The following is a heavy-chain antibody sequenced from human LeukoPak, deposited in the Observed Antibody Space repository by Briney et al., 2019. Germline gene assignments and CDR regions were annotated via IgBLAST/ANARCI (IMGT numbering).Heavy chain of an antibody. V-gene: IGHV4-4*09. CDR1: GGSISSYY. CDR3: ARRATMLAGGYFDY. CDR2: IYASGST. D-gene: IGHD5-12*01. J-gene: IGHJ4*02. Sequence: PSETLSLTCTVSGGSISSYYWSWIRQPPGKGPEWIGYIYASGSTTYNPSLKSRVTISIDTSKNQFSLRLSSVTAADTAVYYCARRATMLAGGYFDYWGQGTLVSVSS.